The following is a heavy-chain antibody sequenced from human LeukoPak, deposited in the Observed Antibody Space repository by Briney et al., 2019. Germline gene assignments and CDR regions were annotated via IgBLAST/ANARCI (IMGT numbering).Heavy chain of an antibody. Sequence: SETLSLTCSISADSISSYYWGWIRQTPQRVLELIGYGHFSGYADYNPSLKSRVNLSVDTTKKLISLRLTSVTAADTAVYYCARRGFFGSGNYYNPSSYFDVWGRGALVTVSS. CDR1: ADSISSYY. CDR2: GHFSGYA. J-gene: IGHJ2*01. CDR3: ARRGFFGSGNYYNPSSYFDV. D-gene: IGHD3-10*01. V-gene: IGHV4-59*12.